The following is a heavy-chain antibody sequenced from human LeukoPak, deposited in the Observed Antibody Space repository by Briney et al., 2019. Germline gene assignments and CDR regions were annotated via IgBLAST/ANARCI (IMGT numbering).Heavy chain of an antibody. CDR1: GFTFSSYS. CDR3: ARDLQLNWFDP. D-gene: IGHD2-2*01. J-gene: IGHJ5*02. Sequence: GGSLRLSCAASGFTFSSYSMNWVRQAPGKGLEWVSSISSSSYIYYADSVKGRFTISRDNAKNSLYLQMNSLRAEDTAVYYCARDLQLNWFDPWGQGTLVTVSS. V-gene: IGHV3-21*01. CDR2: ISSSSYI.